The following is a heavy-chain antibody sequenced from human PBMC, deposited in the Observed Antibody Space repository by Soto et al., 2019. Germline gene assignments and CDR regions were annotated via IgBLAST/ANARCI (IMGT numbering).Heavy chain of an antibody. J-gene: IGHJ4*02. Sequence: SETLSLTCTVSGGSISDFYWSWIRQPPGKGLEWIGYIYYSGSTNYNPSLKSRVTISVDTSKNQFSLNLRSMSPADTAVYYCVRVGGLAAGTFDYWGPGTLLTVSS. CDR3: VRVGGLAAGTFDY. CDR1: GGSISDFY. V-gene: IGHV4-59*01. D-gene: IGHD6-13*01. CDR2: IYYSGST.